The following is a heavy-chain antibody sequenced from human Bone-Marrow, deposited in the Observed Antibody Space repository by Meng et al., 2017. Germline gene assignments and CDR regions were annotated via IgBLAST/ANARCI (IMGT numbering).Heavy chain of an antibody. V-gene: IGHV3-30*07. Sequence: GGSLRLSCAASGFTFSDYGLHWVRQAPGKGLEWVAVISDDGATKDHADSVKGRFTISRDNAKNSLYLQMNSLRAEDTAVYYCARVPNFFMIVVANDAFDIWGQGTMVTVSS. J-gene: IGHJ3*02. CDR2: ISDDGATK. CDR1: GFTFSDYG. D-gene: IGHD3-22*01. CDR3: ARVPNFFMIVVANDAFDI.